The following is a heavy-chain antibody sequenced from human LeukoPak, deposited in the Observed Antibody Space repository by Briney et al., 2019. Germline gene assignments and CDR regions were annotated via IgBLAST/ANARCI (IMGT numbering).Heavy chain of an antibody. CDR2: INHSGST. CDR3: ARAGDSSGYCDS. CDR1: GGSFSGYD. J-gene: IGHJ4*02. D-gene: IGHD3-22*01. Sequence: SETLSLTCAVSGGSFSGYDWSWIRQPPGKGLEWIGEINHSGSTNYSPSLKSRVTISVDTSKNQLSLKLSSVTAADTAVYYCARAGDSSGYCDSWGQGTLVTVSS. V-gene: IGHV4-34*01.